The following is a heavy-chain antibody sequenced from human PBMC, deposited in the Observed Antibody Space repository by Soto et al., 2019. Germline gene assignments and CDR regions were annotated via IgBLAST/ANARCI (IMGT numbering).Heavy chain of an antibody. CDR2: IYYRGNA. Sequence: QLQLQESGPGLVKPSETLSLTCSVSDDSINSDKYYWGWIRQPPGKGLEWRGSIYYRGNAYYNPSLQTRVTISLDKSKSQFSLKMNSVTAADSAVYFCARLEGLATISDYFDFWGPGALVTVSS. CDR1: DDSINSDKYY. D-gene: IGHD3-9*01. CDR3: ARLEGLATISDYFDF. V-gene: IGHV4-39*01. J-gene: IGHJ4*02.